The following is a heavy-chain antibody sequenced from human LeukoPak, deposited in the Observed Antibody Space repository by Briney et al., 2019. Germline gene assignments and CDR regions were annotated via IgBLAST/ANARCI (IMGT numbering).Heavy chain of an antibody. D-gene: IGHD6-6*01. CDR3: ARDGGYSSSSDWFDP. CDR2: IYYSGST. J-gene: IGHJ5*02. CDR1: GGSISSGGYY. V-gene: IGHV4-31*03. Sequence: PSETLSLTRTVSGGSISSGGYYWSWIRQHPGKGLEWIGYIYYSGSTYYNPSLKSRVTISVDTSKNQFSLKLSSVTAADTAVYYCARDGGYSSSSDWFDPWGQGTLVTVSS.